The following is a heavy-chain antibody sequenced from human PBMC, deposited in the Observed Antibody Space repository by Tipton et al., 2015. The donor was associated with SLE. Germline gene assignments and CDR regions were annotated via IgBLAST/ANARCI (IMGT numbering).Heavy chain of an antibody. V-gene: IGHV4-59*01. CDR3: ARLGQLANVGGSTYYHPLDV. J-gene: IGHJ6*02. D-gene: IGHD4-23*01. CDR2: IYFSGTT. CDR1: GGSISSYY. Sequence: TLSLTCTVSGGSISSYYWSWIRQPPGKGLEWIGYIYFSGTTNYNPSLKSRVTISVDTSKNQFSLKVTSVTAADTAVYFCARLGQLANVGGSTYYHPLDVWGQGTTVTVSS.